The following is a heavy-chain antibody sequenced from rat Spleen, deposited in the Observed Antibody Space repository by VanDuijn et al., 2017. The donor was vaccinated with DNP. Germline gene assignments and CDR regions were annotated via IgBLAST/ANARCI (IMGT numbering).Heavy chain of an antibody. CDR3: SKRKSGDGGYFDY. J-gene: IGHJ2*01. D-gene: IGHD4-4*01. CDR1: GFSLTSNS. CDR2: ISSGGST. V-gene: IGHV2-1*01. Sequence: QVQLKESGPGLVQPSQTLSLTCTVSGFSLTSNSVHWVRQPPGKVLEWIAAISSGGSTYYNSSLQSRLSVSRDTSKSQVFLKMNSLQTEDKATYYCSKRKSGDGGYFDYWGQGVMVTVSS.